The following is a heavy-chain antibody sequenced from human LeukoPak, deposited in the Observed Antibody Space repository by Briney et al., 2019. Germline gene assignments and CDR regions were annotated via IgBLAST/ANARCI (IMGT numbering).Heavy chain of an antibody. CDR2: MNPNSGNT. CDR1: GYTFTSYD. CDR3: ATGYYYDSSGTHY. D-gene: IGHD3-22*01. V-gene: IGHV1-8*03. Sequence: ASVKVSCKASGYTFTSYDINWVRQATGPGLEWMGWMNPNSGNTGYAQKFQGRVTITRNTTISTAYMELSSLRSEDTAVYYCATGYYYDSSGTHYWGQGTLVTVSS. J-gene: IGHJ4*02.